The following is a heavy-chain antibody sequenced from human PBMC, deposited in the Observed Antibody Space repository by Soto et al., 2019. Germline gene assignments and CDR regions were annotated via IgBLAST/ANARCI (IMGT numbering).Heavy chain of an antibody. CDR1: GGSFSGYY. V-gene: IGHV4-34*01. D-gene: IGHD2-15*01. CDR3: SRGTGGSYQYYYYGMDV. CDR2: INHSGST. Sequence: SETLSLTCAVYGGSFSGYYWSWIRQPPGKGLEWIGEINHSGSTNYNPSLKSRVTISVDTSKNQFSLNLSFVTAADTAVYYFSRGTGGSYQYYYYGMDVWGQGTTVAVSS. J-gene: IGHJ6*02.